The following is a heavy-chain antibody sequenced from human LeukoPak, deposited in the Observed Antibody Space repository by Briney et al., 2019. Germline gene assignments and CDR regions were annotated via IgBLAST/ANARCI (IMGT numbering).Heavy chain of an antibody. CDR3: SRLRGYSYGYGDY. D-gene: IGHD5-18*01. CDR1: GFTFSGYS. V-gene: IGHV3-48*04. J-gene: IGHJ4*02. CDR2: ISSSGSTI. Sequence: GGSLSLSCAASGFTFSGYSMNWVRQAPGKGLERISYISSSGSTIDYADSVKGRFTISRDNAKNSLYLQMHSLRVEDTAVYYCSRLRGYSYGYGDYWGQGTLVTVSS.